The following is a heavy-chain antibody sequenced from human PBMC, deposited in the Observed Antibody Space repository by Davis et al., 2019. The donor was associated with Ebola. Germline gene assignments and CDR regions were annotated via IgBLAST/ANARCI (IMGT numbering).Heavy chain of an antibody. D-gene: IGHD5-18*01. CDR2: ISTGSSTI. CDR1: GFTFSSYS. V-gene: IGHV3-48*02. Sequence: GESLKISCAASGFTFSSYSMNWVRQAPGKGLEWVSYISTGSSTIYYADSVKGRFTISRDNAKNSLYLQMNSLRDEDTAVYYCARDPDTAMASDAFDIWGQGTMVTVSS. CDR3: ARDPDTAMASDAFDI. J-gene: IGHJ3*02.